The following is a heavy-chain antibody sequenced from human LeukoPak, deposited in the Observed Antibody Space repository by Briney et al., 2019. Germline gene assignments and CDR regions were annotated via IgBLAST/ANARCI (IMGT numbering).Heavy chain of an antibody. V-gene: IGHV3-33*01. Sequence: PGGSLRLSCAASGFTFSSYGMHWVRQAPGKGLEWVAVIWYDGSNKYYADSVKGRFTISRDNSKNTLFLQMNSLRAEDTAVYYCARHFGSGTYYNYFVYWGQGTLVSVSS. CDR2: IWYDGSNK. J-gene: IGHJ4*02. CDR3: ARHFGSGTYYNYFVY. CDR1: GFTFSSYG. D-gene: IGHD3-10*01.